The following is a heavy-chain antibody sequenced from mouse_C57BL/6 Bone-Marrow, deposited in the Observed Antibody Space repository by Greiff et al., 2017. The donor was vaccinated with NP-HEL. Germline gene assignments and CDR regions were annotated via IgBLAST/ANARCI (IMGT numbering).Heavy chain of an antibody. D-gene: IGHD1-1*01. CDR3: ARVWYYESDYLDY. J-gene: IGHJ2*01. Sequence: VQLQQSGPELVKPGASVKISCKASGYSFTGYYMNWVKQSPEKSLEWIGEINPSTGGTTYNQKFKAKATLTVDKSSSTAYMELKSLTSEDSAVYYCARVWYYESDYLDYWGQGTTLTVSS. CDR2: INPSTGGT. V-gene: IGHV1-42*01. CDR1: GYSFTGYY.